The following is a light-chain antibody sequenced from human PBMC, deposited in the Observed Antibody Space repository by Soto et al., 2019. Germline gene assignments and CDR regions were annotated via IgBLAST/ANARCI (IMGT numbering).Light chain of an antibody. Sequence: EIVLTQSPGTLSLSPGERATLSCRASQNVSRSLLAWYQQKPGQAPRPLISGASSRASGIPDRFSGSGSGTDFTLTISRLEPEDFAVYYCQQYGSSPLTFGGGTKVEIK. V-gene: IGKV3-20*01. CDR2: GAS. CDR1: QNVSRSL. J-gene: IGKJ4*01. CDR3: QQYGSSPLT.